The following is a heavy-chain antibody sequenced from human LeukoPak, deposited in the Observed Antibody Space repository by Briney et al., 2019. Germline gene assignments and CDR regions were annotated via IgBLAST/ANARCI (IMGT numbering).Heavy chain of an antibody. CDR2: IHHSGST. D-gene: IGHD3-10*01. Sequence: SETLSLTCTVSGYSISSGYYWGWIRQPPGKGLEWLGSIHHSGSTSYNPSLNSRVTISVDTSKNQFSLKLNSVTAADTAVYYCARIGNYDSGSSIGTDVWGQETRVTVSS. V-gene: IGHV4-38-2*02. CDR3: ARIGNYDSGSSIGTDV. CDR1: GYSISSGYY. J-gene: IGHJ6*02.